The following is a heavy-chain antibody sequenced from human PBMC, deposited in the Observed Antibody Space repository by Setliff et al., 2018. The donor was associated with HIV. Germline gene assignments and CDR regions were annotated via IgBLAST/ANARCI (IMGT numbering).Heavy chain of an antibody. CDR3: ARGWVRGPIISPGTYFSYGLDV. V-gene: IGHV4-34*01. Sequence: KTSETLSLTCAVFGGSFSDFYWSWIRQPPGKGLEWIGEISYSGSTNYNPSLKSRVTMSVDTSKNQFSLKLTSMTAADTAVYYCARGWVRGPIISPGTYFSYGLDVWGQGTPVTVSS. CDR1: GGSFSDFY. CDR2: ISYSGST. D-gene: IGHD3-10*01. J-gene: IGHJ6*02.